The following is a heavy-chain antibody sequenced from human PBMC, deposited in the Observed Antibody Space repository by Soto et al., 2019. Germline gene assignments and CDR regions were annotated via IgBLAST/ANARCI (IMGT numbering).Heavy chain of an antibody. J-gene: IGHJ4*02. CDR3: ANGIRGTTGTFDF. CDR1: GGTLRTYP. CDR2: SIPMFGTA. V-gene: IGHV1-69*18. Sequence: QVQLVQSGAEVKKPGSSVKVSCEASGGTLRTYPINWVRQAPGQGLEWMGNSIPMFGTANYAQKFQGRVTITADESTNTAHMELKNLRSEDTAVYYCANGIRGTTGTFDFWGQGTLVTVSS. D-gene: IGHD1-1*01.